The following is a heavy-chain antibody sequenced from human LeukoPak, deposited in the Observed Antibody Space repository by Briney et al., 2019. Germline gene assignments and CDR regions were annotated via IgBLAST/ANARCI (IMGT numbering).Heavy chain of an antibody. CDR2: IKSKTDGGTS. J-gene: IGHJ4*02. D-gene: IGHD2-8*01. CDR3: TTDGLKVTNG. CDR1: GFTFSNAW. Sequence: GGSLRLSCAASGFTFSNAWINWVRQAPGKGLEWAGRIKSKTDGGTSDYAAPVKGRFIISRDDSKNMLYLQMNSLRTEDTAVYYCTTDGLKVTNGWGQGTLVTVSS. V-gene: IGHV3-15*07.